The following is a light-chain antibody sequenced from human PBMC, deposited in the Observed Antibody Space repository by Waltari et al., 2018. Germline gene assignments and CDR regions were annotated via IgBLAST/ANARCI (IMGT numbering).Light chain of an antibody. CDR3: QQYDHWPRT. CDR2: GAS. Sequence: EVVMTQSPSTLSVSPGESATTFCRASETVRDSLAWYQQTPGRAPRLLIHGASTSASGIPARFSGSGSGTEFSLTISSLQSEDFAVYYCQQYDHWPRTFGQGTKVDI. J-gene: IGKJ1*01. CDR1: ETVRDS. V-gene: IGKV3-15*01.